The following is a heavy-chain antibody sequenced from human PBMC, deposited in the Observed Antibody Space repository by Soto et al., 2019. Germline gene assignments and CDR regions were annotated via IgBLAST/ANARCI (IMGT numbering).Heavy chain of an antibody. CDR1: GGTFSRYA. V-gene: IGHV1-69*01. J-gene: IGHJ5*01. CDR3: ARASIHGSSWYFWFDP. D-gene: IGHD6-13*01. CDR2: IIPMFGTT. Sequence: QVQLVQSGAEVRKPGSSVKVSCKASGGTFSRYAINWVRQAPGQGLEWMGGIIPMFGTTNYAQKLKGRVNIIADESTSPVYMELNTLRSEDAAVYYCARASIHGSSWYFWFDPWGQGTLVTVSS.